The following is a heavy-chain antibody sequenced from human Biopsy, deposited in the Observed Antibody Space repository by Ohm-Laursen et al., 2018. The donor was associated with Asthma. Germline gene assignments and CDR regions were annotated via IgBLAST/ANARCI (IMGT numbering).Heavy chain of an antibody. CDR2: INPLLGST. Sequence: SSVKVSCKVSGDSFSNYAISWVRQAPGQGLEWMGGINPLLGSTNYAPRFQGRVTLTADESSSTVYMELSSLTSDDTAVYYCARRNQWLSLSLDFWGQGTLVTVSS. J-gene: IGHJ4*02. D-gene: IGHD5-12*01. V-gene: IGHV1-69*01. CDR1: GDSFSNYA. CDR3: ARRNQWLSLSLDF.